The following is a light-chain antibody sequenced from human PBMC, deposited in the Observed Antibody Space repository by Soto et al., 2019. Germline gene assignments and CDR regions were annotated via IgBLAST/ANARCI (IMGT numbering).Light chain of an antibody. CDR3: QHYNNWPPRYT. V-gene: IGKV3-15*01. Sequence: EIVMTQSPATLSVSPGERATLSCSASQSVSSNLAWYQQKPGQAPRLLISGASTRATGIPARFSGSGSGTEFTLTISSLQSEDFAVYYCQHYNNWPPRYTFGQGTKLEIK. CDR2: GAS. CDR1: QSVSSN. J-gene: IGKJ2*01.